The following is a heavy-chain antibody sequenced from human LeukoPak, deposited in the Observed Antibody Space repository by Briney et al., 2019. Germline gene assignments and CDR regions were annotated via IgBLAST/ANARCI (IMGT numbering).Heavy chain of an antibody. Sequence: GGSLRLSCGGSGFIFRDFDMTWVRRTAGRGLEWLSYIGESGSPVFYADSVKGRFSVSRDNAKKSLFLQMNGLRVEDTGIYYCARIGSTGTYNRDFQYWGPGTLVVVSS. J-gene: IGHJ1*01. CDR3: ARIGSTGTYNRDFQY. D-gene: IGHD1-26*01. CDR2: IGESGSPV. CDR1: GFIFRDFD. V-gene: IGHV3-48*03.